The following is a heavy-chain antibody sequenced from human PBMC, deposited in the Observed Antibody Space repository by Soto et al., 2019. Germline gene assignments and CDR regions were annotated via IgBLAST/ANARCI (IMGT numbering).Heavy chain of an antibody. V-gene: IGHV3-23*01. CDR2: ISGSGGST. D-gene: IGHD6-13*01. J-gene: IGHJ6*02. CDR1: GFTFSSYA. Sequence: VPLLESGGGLVQPGGSLRLSFAASGFTFSSYAMSWVRQAPGKRLEWVSAISGSGGSTYYADSVKGRFTISRDNSNNTLYLQMNSLRAEDTAVYYCAKRIAAADYCDYYGMDVWGQGTTVTVSS. CDR3: AKRIAAADYCDYYGMDV.